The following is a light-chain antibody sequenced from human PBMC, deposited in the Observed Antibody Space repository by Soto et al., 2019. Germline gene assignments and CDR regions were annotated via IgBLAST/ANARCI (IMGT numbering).Light chain of an antibody. CDR1: SSYVGSYNR. CDR2: EVS. J-gene: IGLJ1*01. V-gene: IGLV2-18*02. CDR3: NSYTGSSTYV. Sequence: ALTQPPSVSGSPGQSVAISCTGTSSYVGSYNRVSWYQQPPGAAPKLMIYEVSNRPSGVPDRFSGSKSGNTASLTISGLQAEDEADYYCNSYTGSSTYVFGTGTKVTVL.